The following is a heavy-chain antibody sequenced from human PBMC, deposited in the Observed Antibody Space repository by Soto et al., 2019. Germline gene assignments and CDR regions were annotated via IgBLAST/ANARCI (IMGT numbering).Heavy chain of an antibody. V-gene: IGHV4-4*02. J-gene: IGHJ4*02. CDR3: ARQPHGSGGVLTARVDY. Sequence: QVQLQESGPGLVKPSGTLSLTCAVSGGSISSSNWWSWVRQPPGKGLEWIGEIYHSGSTNYNPSLRGRVTISVDKSKNQCSLKLGSVAVADPAVYYCARQPHGSGGVLTARVDYWGQGTLVTVSS. CDR1: GGSISSSNW. CDR2: IYHSGST. D-gene: IGHD1-26*01.